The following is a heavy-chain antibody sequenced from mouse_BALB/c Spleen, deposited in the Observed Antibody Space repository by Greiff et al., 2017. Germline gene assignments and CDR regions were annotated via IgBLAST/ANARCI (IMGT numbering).Heavy chain of an antibody. CDR3: ARGWFAY. Sequence: EVKVVESGGGLVQPGGSRKLSCAASGFTFSSFGMHWVRQAPEKGLEWVAYISSGSSTIYYADTVKGRFTISRDNPKNTLFLQMTSLRSEDTAMYYCARGWFAYWGQGTLVTVSA. CDR1: GFTFSSFG. CDR2: ISSGSSTI. J-gene: IGHJ3*01. V-gene: IGHV5-17*02.